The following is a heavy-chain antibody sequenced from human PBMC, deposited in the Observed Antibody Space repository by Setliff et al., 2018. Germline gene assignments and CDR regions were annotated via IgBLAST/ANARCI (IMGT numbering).Heavy chain of an antibody. CDR1: GFSLNTTGEG. CDR2: VYWDGDQ. Sequence: SGPTLVNPTQTLTLTCTFSGFSLNTTGEGVGWIRQPPGKALEWLALVYWDGDQRYSPSLNSRLSVTKDSSKSQVFLTMTNMDPVDTATYYCALRRGNEWHLVRWFDPWGPGIQVTVSS. V-gene: IGHV2-5*02. CDR3: ALRRGNEWHLVRWFDP. D-gene: IGHD6-6*01. J-gene: IGHJ5*01.